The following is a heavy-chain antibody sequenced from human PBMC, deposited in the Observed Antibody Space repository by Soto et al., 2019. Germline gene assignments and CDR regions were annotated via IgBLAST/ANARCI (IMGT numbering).Heavy chain of an antibody. V-gene: IGHV3-30*18. CDR2: ISYDGSNK. J-gene: IGHJ6*02. D-gene: IGHD3-16*01. Sequence: QVQLVESGGGVVQPGRSLTLSCAASGFTFSDNGMHWVRQAPGKGLEWVSVISYDGSNKYYADSVKGRFTISRDNSKNTMYLQMNCLRADDTAVYYCAKGDGGGHYYGMDVWGQGTTVTVSS. CDR3: AKGDGGGHYYGMDV. CDR1: GFTFSDNG.